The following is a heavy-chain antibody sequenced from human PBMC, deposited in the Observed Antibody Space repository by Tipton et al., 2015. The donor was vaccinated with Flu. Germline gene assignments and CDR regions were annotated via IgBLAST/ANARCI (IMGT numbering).Heavy chain of an antibody. J-gene: IGHJ4*02. Sequence: SLRLSCAASGFTFSSYAMHWVRQAPGKGLEWVAVISYDGSNKYYLDSVKGRFTISRDNSKNTLYLQMNILRAEDTAVYYCARGYDILTDGGGFFDYWGQGTLVTVSS. V-gene: IGHV3-30-3*01. D-gene: IGHD3-9*01. CDR1: GFTFSSYA. CDR3: ARGYDILTDGGGFFDY. CDR2: ISYDGSNK.